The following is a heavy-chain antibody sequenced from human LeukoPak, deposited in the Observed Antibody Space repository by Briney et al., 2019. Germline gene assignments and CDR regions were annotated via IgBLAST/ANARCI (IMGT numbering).Heavy chain of an antibody. V-gene: IGHV3-66*01. CDR2: IYSGGST. J-gene: IGHJ6*02. CDR3: ARATVTEDYYGMDV. D-gene: IGHD4-11*01. CDR1: GFTVSSNY. Sequence: GGSLRLSCAAYGFTVSSNYMSWVRQAPGKGLEWVSVIYSGGSTYYADSVKGRFTISRDNSKNTLYLQMNSLRAEDTAVYYCARATVTEDYYGMDVWGQGTTVTVSS.